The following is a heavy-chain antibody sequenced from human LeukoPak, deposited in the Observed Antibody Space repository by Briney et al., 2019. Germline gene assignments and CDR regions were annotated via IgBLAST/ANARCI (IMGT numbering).Heavy chain of an antibody. CDR2: IYYGGTT. J-gene: IGHJ4*02. Sequence: SETLSLTCTVSGGSISSSNNYWGWVRQPPGKGLVCIGSIYYGGTTYYNPSLRSRVTISVDTSKNQFSLKLSSVIAADTAVYYCARHEEEDGYNAKTFDYWGQGTLVTVSS. CDR1: GGSISSSNNY. CDR3: ARHEEEDGYNAKTFDY. D-gene: IGHD5-24*01. V-gene: IGHV4-39*01.